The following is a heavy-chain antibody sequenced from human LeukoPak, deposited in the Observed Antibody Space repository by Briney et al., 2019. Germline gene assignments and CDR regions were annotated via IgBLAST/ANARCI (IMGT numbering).Heavy chain of an antibody. Sequence: SETLSLTCTVSGDPISTYYWTWIRQPPGKGLEWIGYLYYTGSTNYSPSLKGRVTMSVDTSKNQFSLKLSSVTAADTAVYYCARITNYYYMDVWGKGIMVTVSS. D-gene: IGHD3-3*01. V-gene: IGHV4-59*01. J-gene: IGHJ6*03. CDR3: ARITNYYYMDV. CDR1: GDPISTYY. CDR2: LYYTGST.